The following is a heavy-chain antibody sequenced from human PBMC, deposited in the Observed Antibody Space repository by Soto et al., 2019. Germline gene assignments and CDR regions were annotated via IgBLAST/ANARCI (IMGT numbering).Heavy chain of an antibody. V-gene: IGHV1-18*01. J-gene: IGHJ3*02. CDR3: ARPRRKYGSSGYYGSGSAFDI. CDR1: GYTFTSYG. Sequence: QVQLVRSGAEVKKPGASVKVSCKASGYTFTSYGISWVRQAPGQGLEWMGWISAYNGNTNYAQKLQGRVTMTTDTSTGIAYLELRSLRSDDRAVYYCARPRRKYGSSGYYGSGSAFDIWGQGTMVTVSS. CDR2: ISAYNGNT. D-gene: IGHD3-22*01.